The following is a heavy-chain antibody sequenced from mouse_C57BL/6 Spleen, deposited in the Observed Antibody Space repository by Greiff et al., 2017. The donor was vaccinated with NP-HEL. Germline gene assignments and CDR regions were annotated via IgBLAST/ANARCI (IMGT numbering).Heavy chain of an antibody. CDR3: ARDRGTVVATDFDY. CDR2: ISYDGSN. V-gene: IGHV3-6*01. J-gene: IGHJ2*01. D-gene: IGHD1-1*01. CDR1: GYSITSGYY. Sequence: EVKLMESGPGLVKPSQSLSLTCSVTGYSITSGYYWNWIRQFPGNKLEWMGYISYDGSNNYNPSLKNRISITRDTSKNQFFLKLTSVTTEDTATYYCARDRGTVVATDFDYWGQGTTLTVSS.